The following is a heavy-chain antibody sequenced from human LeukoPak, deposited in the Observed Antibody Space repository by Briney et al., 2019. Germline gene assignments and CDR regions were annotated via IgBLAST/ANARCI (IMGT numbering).Heavy chain of an antibody. Sequence: SETLSLTCTVSGGXISSYYWSWIRQPPGKGLEWIARISYSGSTKYNPSLKSRVTISVDTSKNQLSLKLSSVTAADTAVYYCAREPGFDSSGYLNWFDPWGQGTLVTVSS. CDR2: ISYSGST. CDR3: AREPGFDSSGYLNWFDP. D-gene: IGHD3-22*01. CDR1: GGXISSYY. J-gene: IGHJ5*02. V-gene: IGHV4-59*01.